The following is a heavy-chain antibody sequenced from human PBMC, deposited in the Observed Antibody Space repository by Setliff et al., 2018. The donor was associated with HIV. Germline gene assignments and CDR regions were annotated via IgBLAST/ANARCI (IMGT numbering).Heavy chain of an antibody. Sequence: GASVKVSCKASGYTFTGYYMHWVRQAPGQGLEWMGWINPNSGGTNYAQKFQGRVTMTRDTSISTAYMELSRLRSDDTAVYCCARSKGHLYYDDDTGYVLRAFDIWGQGTMVTVSS. CDR1: GYTFTGYY. CDR2: INPNSGGT. D-gene: IGHD3-22*01. CDR3: ARSKGHLYYDDDTGYVLRAFDI. J-gene: IGHJ3*02. V-gene: IGHV1-2*02.